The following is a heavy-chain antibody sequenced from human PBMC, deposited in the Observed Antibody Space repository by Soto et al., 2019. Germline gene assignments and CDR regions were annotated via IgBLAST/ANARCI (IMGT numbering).Heavy chain of an antibody. J-gene: IGHJ3*02. D-gene: IGHD3-22*01. CDR2: FDPEDGET. CDR3: ATTVRYYDSSGSSPFDI. CDR1: GYTLTELS. Sequence: ASVKVSCKVSGYTLTELSMHWVRQAPGKGLEWMGGFDPEDGETIYAQKFQGRVTMTEDTSTDTAYMELSSLRSEDTAVYYCATTVRYYDSSGSSPFDIWGQGTTVTVSS. V-gene: IGHV1-24*01.